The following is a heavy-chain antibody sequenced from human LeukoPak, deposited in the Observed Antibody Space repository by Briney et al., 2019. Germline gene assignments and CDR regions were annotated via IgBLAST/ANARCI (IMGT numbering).Heavy chain of an antibody. J-gene: IGHJ4*02. CDR2: IIPIFGIA. CDR1: GGTLSSYA. CDR3: ARGMGYSNYYFDY. D-gene: IGHD4-11*01. Sequence: GASVKVSCKASGGTLSSYAISWVRQAPGQGLEWMGRIIPIFGIANYAQKFQGRVTITADKSTSTAYMELSSLRSEDTAVYYCARGMGYSNYYFDYWGQGTLVTVSS. V-gene: IGHV1-69*04.